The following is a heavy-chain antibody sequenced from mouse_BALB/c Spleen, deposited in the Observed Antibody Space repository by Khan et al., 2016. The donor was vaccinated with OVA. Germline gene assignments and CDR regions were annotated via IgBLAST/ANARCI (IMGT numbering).Heavy chain of an antibody. CDR2: ISYDGSN. Sequence: QLEESGPGLVKPSQSLSLTCSVTGYSITSGYYWNWIRQFPGNKLEWMGYISYDGSNNYNPSLKNRISITRDTSKNQFFLKLNSVTTEDTATYYCAYGNYFDYWGQGTTLTVSS. D-gene: IGHD2-1*01. J-gene: IGHJ2*01. CDR3: AYGNYFDY. CDR1: GYSITSGYY. V-gene: IGHV3-6*02.